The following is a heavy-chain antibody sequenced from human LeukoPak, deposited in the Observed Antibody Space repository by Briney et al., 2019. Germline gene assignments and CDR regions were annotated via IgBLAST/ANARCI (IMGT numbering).Heavy chain of an antibody. V-gene: IGHV3-30*04. CDR3: ARDKELHRTFYFDY. CDR1: GFTFSDYA. J-gene: IGHJ4*02. Sequence: PGRSLRLSCAASGFTFSDYAMHWVRQAPGKGLEWVAIISYAGGGESYADSVKGRFTISRDSSKNTLYLQMNSLRPEDTAIYFCARDKELHRTFYFDYWGQGTLVTVSS. CDR2: ISYAGGGE. D-gene: IGHD1-7*01.